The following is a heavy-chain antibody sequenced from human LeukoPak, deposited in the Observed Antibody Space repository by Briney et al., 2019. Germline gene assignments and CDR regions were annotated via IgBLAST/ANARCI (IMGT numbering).Heavy chain of an antibody. CDR2: ISGDGGSI. CDR1: GFTFDDYA. V-gene: IGHV3-43*02. Sequence: GGSLRLSCAASGFTFDDYAIYWVRQGPGKGLEWVSLISGDGGSIYYADSVKGRFTISRDNAKNSLYLQMSSLRAEDTALYYCARGSGYYYDSSGYYEDYWGQGTPVTVSS. J-gene: IGHJ4*02. D-gene: IGHD3-22*01. CDR3: ARGSGYYYDSSGYYEDY.